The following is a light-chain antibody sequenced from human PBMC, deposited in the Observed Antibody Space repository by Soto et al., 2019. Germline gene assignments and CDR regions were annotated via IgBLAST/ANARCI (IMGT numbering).Light chain of an antibody. J-gene: IGKJ1*01. Sequence: EVVMTQAPVTLSLSPGDTVTLSCRASQSVSRSLAWYQQTPGQAPRILVYGASTRATGIPDRFSGSGSGTEFTLTISSLQSEDFAIYFCQQYDMWPRTFGQGTK. V-gene: IGKV3D-15*01. CDR2: GAS. CDR1: QSVSRS. CDR3: QQYDMWPRT.